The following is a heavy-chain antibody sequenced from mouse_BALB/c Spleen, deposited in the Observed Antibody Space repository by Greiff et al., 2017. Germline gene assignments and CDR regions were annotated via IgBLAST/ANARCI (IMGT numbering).Heavy chain of an antibody. CDR2: ILPGSGST. CDR3: ARYDGYYDYYAMDY. J-gene: IGHJ4*01. D-gene: IGHD2-3*01. Sequence: QVQLKESGAELMKPGASVKISCKATGYTFSSYWIEWVKQRPGHGLEWIGEILPGSGSTNYNEKFKGKATFTADTSSNTAYMQLSSLTSEDSAVYYCARYDGYYDYYAMDYWGQGTSVTVSS. CDR1: GYTFSSYW. V-gene: IGHV1-9*01.